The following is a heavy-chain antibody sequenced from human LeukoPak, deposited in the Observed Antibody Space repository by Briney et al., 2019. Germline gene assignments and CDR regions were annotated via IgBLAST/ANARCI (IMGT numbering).Heavy chain of an antibody. V-gene: IGHV4-31*03. J-gene: IGHJ4*02. D-gene: IGHD1-1*01. CDR1: GGSISSGGYY. CDR2: IYYSGST. CDR3: ARDSRDDFPNRGFHY. Sequence: SETLSLTCTVSGGSISSGGYYWSWIRQHPGKGLEWIGYIYYSGSTYYNPSLKSRVTISVDTSKNQFSLKLSSVTAADTAVYYRARDSRDDFPNRGFHYWGQGTLVTVSS.